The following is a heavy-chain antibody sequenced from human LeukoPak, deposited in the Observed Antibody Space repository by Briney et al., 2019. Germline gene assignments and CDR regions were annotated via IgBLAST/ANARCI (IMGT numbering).Heavy chain of an antibody. Sequence: GASVKVSCKASGYTFTSYAMHWVRQAPGQRLEWMGWINAGNGNTKYSQKFQDRDTITRDTSASTAYMELSSLRSEDTAVYYCARSLAAAYYYYGMDVWGQGTTVTVSS. CDR1: GYTFTSYA. CDR2: INAGNGNT. V-gene: IGHV1-3*01. J-gene: IGHJ6*02. CDR3: ARSLAAAYYYYGMDV.